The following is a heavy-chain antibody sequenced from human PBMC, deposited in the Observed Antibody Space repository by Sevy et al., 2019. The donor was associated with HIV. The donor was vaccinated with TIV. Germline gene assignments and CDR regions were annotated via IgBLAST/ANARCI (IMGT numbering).Heavy chain of an antibody. CDR2: ISSSGSTI. CDR1: GFTFSDYY. CDR3: AGDVPGGVPVLYYYYYGMDV. D-gene: IGHD3-16*01. V-gene: IGHV3-11*01. Sequence: GGSLRLSCAASGFTFSDYYMSWIRQAPGKGLEWVSYISSSGSTIYYADSVKGRFTISKDNAKNSLYLQMNSLRAEDTAVYYCAGDVPGGVPVLYYYYYGMDVWGQGTTVTVSS. J-gene: IGHJ6*02.